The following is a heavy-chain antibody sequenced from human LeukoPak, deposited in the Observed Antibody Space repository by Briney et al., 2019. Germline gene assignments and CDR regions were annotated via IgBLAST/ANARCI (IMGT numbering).Heavy chain of an antibody. Sequence: SETLSLTCTVSGGSISSYYWSWIRQPPGKGLEWIGYIYHSGSTNYNPSLKSRVTISVDTSKNQFSLKLSSVTAADTAAYYCARERANYYDSCGYYSKNYYYYMDVWGKRTTVTVSS. V-gene: IGHV4-59*01. CDR1: GGSISSYY. CDR3: ARERANYYDSCGYYSKNYYYYMDV. J-gene: IGHJ6*03. CDR2: IYHSGST. D-gene: IGHD3-22*01.